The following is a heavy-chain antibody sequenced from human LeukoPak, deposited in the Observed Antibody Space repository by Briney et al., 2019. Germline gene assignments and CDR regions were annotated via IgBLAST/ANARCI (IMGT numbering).Heavy chain of an antibody. V-gene: IGHV4-39*07. D-gene: IGHD3-16*02. CDR3: ARGHYYDYVWGSYRWSYYFDY. Sequence: PSETLSLTCTVSGGSISSSSYYWGWIRQPPGKGLEWIGSIYYSGSTYYNPSLKSRVTISVDTSKNQFSLKLSSVTAADTAVYYCARGHYYDYVWGSYRWSYYFDYWGQGTLVTVSS. CDR1: GGSISSSSYY. CDR2: IYYSGST. J-gene: IGHJ4*02.